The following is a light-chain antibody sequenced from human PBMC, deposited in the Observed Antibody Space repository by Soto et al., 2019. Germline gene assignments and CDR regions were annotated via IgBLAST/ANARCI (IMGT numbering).Light chain of an antibody. CDR3: TSFTTSTTVV. CDR1: SNDIGTYNY. Sequence: QSALTQPASVSGSPGQSITISCTGTSNDIGTYNYVSWYQPHPGKAPKLLIYEVSNRPSGVSNRFSGSKSGNTASLTISWLQAEDEADYHCTSFTTSTTVVFGGGTNLTVL. V-gene: IGLV2-14*01. J-gene: IGLJ2*01. CDR2: EVS.